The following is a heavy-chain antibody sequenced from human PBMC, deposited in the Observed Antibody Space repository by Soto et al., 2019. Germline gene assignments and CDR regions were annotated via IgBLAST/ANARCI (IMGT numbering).Heavy chain of an antibody. CDR1: GGSISSPSYY. D-gene: IGHD1-1*01. J-gene: IGHJ4*02. CDR2: IYYSGNT. CDR3: ARLTGITTFRRDY. V-gene: IGHV4-39*01. Sequence: TETLSLTCSVSGGSISSPSYYWGWIRQPPGKGLEWIGSIYYSGNTYYNPSLKSRVTIFVDTSRNQFSLKVNSVTAADTAVYFCARLTGITTFRRDYWGQGTLVTVYS.